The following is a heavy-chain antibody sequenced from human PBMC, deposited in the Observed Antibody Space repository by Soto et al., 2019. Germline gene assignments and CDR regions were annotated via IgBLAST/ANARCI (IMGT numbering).Heavy chain of an antibody. CDR1: GFTLINYW. CDR3: VRYYEGRGSNDCFQS. D-gene: IGHD3-16*01. CDR2: IKPDGSEK. Sequence: EVRLVESGGGLVQPGGSLRLSCAASGFTLINYWMTWVRQAPGKGLEWVANIKPDGSEKYYVDSVKGRFTISRDNAKNSLDLQMNSLRVEDTTVYYCVRYYEGRGSNDCFQSWGQGTMVTVSS. V-gene: IGHV3-7*01. J-gene: IGHJ3*01.